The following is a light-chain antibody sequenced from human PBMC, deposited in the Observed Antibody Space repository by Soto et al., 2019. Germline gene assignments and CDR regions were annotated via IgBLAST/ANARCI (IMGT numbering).Light chain of an antibody. CDR2: GAS. J-gene: IGKJ3*01. CDR3: QQYYSNPFT. CDR1: QSVLYSSNNKNY. V-gene: IGKV4-1*01. Sequence: DIVMTQSPDSLAVSLGERATINCKSSQSVLYSSNNKNYLGWYQQKPGQTPKLLIYGASTRESGVPDRFSGSGSGTDFTLTISSLQAEDVAVYYCQQYYSNPFTFGPGTKVDIK.